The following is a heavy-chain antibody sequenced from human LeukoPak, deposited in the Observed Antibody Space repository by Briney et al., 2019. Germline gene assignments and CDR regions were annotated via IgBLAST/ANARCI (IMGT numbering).Heavy chain of an antibody. CDR3: ARESRIAAASNWFDP. CDR1: GFTFSSYW. Sequence: GGSLRLSCAASGFTFSSYWMHWVRQAPRKGLVWVSRINTDGSSTSYADSVKGRFTISRDNAKNTLYLQMNSLRAEDTAVYYCARESRIAAASNWFDPWGQGTLVTVSS. J-gene: IGHJ5*02. D-gene: IGHD6-13*01. V-gene: IGHV3-74*01. CDR2: INTDGSST.